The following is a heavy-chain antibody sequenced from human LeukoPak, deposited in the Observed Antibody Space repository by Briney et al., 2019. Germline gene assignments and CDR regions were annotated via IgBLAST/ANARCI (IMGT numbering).Heavy chain of an antibody. Sequence: PGGSLRLSCAASGFTFSSYWMSWVRQAPGKGLEWVSSISPDSNFIPQADSVKGRFTISRDNAKNSLYLQMESLRVEDTAVYYCANFQTVGVTPFEHWGQGTLVTVSS. V-gene: IGHV3-21*01. CDR1: GFTFSSYW. D-gene: IGHD6-19*01. CDR2: ISPDSNFI. CDR3: ANFQTVGVTPFEH. J-gene: IGHJ5*02.